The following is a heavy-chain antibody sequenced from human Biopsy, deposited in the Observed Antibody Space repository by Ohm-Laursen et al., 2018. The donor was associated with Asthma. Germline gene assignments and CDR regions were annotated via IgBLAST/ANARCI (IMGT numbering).Heavy chain of an antibody. CDR3: ARAVDYSHYYGIDV. J-gene: IGHJ6*02. V-gene: IGHV1-18*01. CDR2: ISVYNGNT. CDR1: GYTFNSAG. Sequence: SVKVSCQTSGYTFNSAGITWARQAPGQGLEWLGWISVYNGNTKVAQKLQERVTMITDTSTSTAYMELRSLRSDDTAVYFCARAVDYSHYYGIDVWGQGTTVTVS. D-gene: IGHD3-10*01.